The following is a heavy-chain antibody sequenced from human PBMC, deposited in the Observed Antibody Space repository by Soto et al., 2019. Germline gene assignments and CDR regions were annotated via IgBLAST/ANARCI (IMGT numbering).Heavy chain of an antibody. J-gene: IGHJ4*02. D-gene: IGHD6-19*01. V-gene: IGHV3-23*01. CDR3: AKDSRRSSGWNYFDH. Sequence: PGGSLRLSCAASGFTFNSFDLGWVRQAPGKGLEWVSAISNNGVRAYYADSVSGRFTISRDNSKNTLSLQMNSLRAEDTAVYYCAKDSRRSSGWNYFDHWGQGTLVTVSS. CDR2: ISNNGVRA. CDR1: GFTFNSFD.